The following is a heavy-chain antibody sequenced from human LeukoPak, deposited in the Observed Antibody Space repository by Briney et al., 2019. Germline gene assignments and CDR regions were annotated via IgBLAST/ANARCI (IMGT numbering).Heavy chain of an antibody. CDR1: GGSISSYY. V-gene: IGHV4-59*01. J-gene: IGHJ5*02. Sequence: SETLSLTCTVSGGSISSYYWSWIRQPPGRGLEWIGYIYYSGSTNYNPSLKSRVTISVDTSKNQFSLKLSSVSAADTAVYYCARDELPVRGVLDPWGQGTLVTVSS. CDR2: IYYSGST. CDR3: ARDELPVRGVLDP. D-gene: IGHD3-10*01.